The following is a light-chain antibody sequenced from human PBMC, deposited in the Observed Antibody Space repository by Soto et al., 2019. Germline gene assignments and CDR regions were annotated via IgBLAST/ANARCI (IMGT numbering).Light chain of an antibody. V-gene: IGLV2-14*01. J-gene: IGLJ1*01. Sequence: QSVMTQHASVSGSPGQSITITCTVTSSDVGNYIFVSWYRQHPGKAPKLMIYDINNRPSGVSNRFSGSKSGNTASLTISGLQAEDEADYYCVSYTTSASYVFGTGTKV. CDR2: DIN. CDR1: SSDVGNYIF. CDR3: VSYTTSASYV.